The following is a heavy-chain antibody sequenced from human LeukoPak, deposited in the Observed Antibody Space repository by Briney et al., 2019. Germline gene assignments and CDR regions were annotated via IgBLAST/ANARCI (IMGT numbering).Heavy chain of an antibody. Sequence: GESLKISCKGSGYSVASYWTGWVRQMPGKGLDWMGIIYPADSDTRYSPSFQGQVTISADKSISTAYLQWSSLKASDTAMYYCASALWGGSYFDYWGQGTLVTVSS. CDR2: IYPADSDT. V-gene: IGHV5-51*01. D-gene: IGHD2-15*01. J-gene: IGHJ4*02. CDR3: ASALWGGSYFDY. CDR1: GYSVASYW.